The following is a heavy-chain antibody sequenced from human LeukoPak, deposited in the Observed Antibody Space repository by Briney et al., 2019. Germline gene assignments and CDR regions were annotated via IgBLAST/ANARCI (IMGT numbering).Heavy chain of an antibody. Sequence: PSETLFLTCTVSGGSLSSNKWSWVRQPAGKGLEWIGRIQTSGYSNYNPSLRGRVTMSVDTSKNQFSLKMTSVTAADTAVYYCTRGVVGATAFDYCGQGTLVTVSS. CDR3: TRGVVGATAFDY. CDR1: GGSLSSNK. V-gene: IGHV4-4*07. CDR2: IQTSGYS. J-gene: IGHJ4*02. D-gene: IGHD1-26*01.